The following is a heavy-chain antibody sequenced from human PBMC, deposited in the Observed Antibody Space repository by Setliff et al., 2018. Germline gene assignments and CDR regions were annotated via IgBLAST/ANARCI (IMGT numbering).Heavy chain of an antibody. V-gene: IGHV1-18*01. CDR1: GYNFITFG. CDR3: ARADYIRYFYMDA. D-gene: IGHD4-4*01. CDR2: IAPYNGNT. Sequence: GASVKVSCKTSGYNFITFGISWVRQAPGQGLEWLGWIAPYNGNTDYAQKFQGRVTMTTDTPTNTAHMELSSLRSEDTAVYYCARADYIRYFYMDAWGKGTTVTVSS. J-gene: IGHJ6*03.